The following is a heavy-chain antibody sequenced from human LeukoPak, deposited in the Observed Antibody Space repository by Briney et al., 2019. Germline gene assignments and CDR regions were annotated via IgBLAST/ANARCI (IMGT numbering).Heavy chain of an antibody. D-gene: IGHD2-2*01. CDR3: AKGPLVPSATYFFDY. V-gene: IGHV3-23*01. CDR2: ISGSGGST. J-gene: IGHJ4*02. CDR1: GFTFSTYA. Sequence: GGSLKLSCAASGFTFSTYAMGWVRQAPGKGLEWVSAISGSGGSTYYADSVKGRFTVSRDNSRNTLYLQMNSLTAEDTAVYYCAKGPLVPSATYFFDYWGQGTLVVVSS.